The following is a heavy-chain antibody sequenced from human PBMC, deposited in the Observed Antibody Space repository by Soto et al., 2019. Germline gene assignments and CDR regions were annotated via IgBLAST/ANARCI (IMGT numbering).Heavy chain of an antibody. V-gene: IGHV1-18*01. J-gene: IGHJ3*02. CDR3: ATYRKFFQI. Sequence: ASVKVSCKTSGYTFSTFGISWVRQAPGQGLEWMGGISAYTGNTNYAQKLQGRVTMTTDTATNTAYMELRSLRSDDTAVYYCATYRKFFQIWGQGTKVTVSS. CDR1: GYTFSTFG. CDR2: ISAYTGNT.